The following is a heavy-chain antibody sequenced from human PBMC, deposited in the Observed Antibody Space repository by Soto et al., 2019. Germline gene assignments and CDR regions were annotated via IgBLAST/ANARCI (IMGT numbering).Heavy chain of an antibody. J-gene: IGHJ6*02. CDR3: ARPEYSSSSYGMDV. D-gene: IGHD6-6*01. CDR2: ISSSSSTI. V-gene: IGHV3-48*02. CDR1: GFTFSSYT. Sequence: GGSLRLSCAASGFTFSSYTMSWVRQAPGKGLEWVSYISSSSSTIYYADSVKGRFTISRDNAKNTLYLQMNSLRDEDTAVYYCARPEYSSSSYGMDVWGQGTTVTVSS.